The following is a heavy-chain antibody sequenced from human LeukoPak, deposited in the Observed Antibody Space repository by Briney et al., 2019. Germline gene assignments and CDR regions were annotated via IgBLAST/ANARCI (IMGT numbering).Heavy chain of an antibody. CDR2: IKEDGGET. J-gene: IGHJ4*02. D-gene: IGHD2-2*01. CDR1: GVPFSNYW. V-gene: IGHV3-7*03. CDR3: ARVRGGSTTSDFDY. Sequence: PGGSLRLSCAAAGVPFSNYWMSWVRQAPGNGLEWVANIKEDGGETHYAGSVEGRFTISRDNAKNSLYLQMNSLRGEDTAVYYCARVRGGSTTSDFDYWGQGTLVTVSS.